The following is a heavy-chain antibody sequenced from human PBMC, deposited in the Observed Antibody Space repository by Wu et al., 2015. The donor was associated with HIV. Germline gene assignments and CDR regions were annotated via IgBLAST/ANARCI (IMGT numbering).Heavy chain of an antibody. CDR1: GGTFSSYG. Sequence: QVQLVQSGAEVKKPGSSVKVSCKTSGGTFSSYGVSWVRQAPGQGLEWMGGFTTIFGTANYAQKFQDRVTITADESTGTAYMELRSLGSEDTAVYYCARDLFSAQIGTDYYYYYYMDVWGKGTTVTVSS. CDR3: ARDLFSAQIGTDYYYYYYMDV. J-gene: IGHJ6*03. CDR2: FTTIFGTA. V-gene: IGHV1-69*12. D-gene: IGHD1-1*01.